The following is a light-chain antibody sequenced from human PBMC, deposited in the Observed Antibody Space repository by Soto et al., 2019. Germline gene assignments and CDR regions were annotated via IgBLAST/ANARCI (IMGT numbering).Light chain of an antibody. CDR3: SSYTTSSTVV. V-gene: IGLV2-14*03. Sequence: QSALTQPASVSGSPGQSIAISCTGTSSDVGAYDCVSWYQQHPDKAPKLMIYDVSHRPSGVSYRFSGSKSVNTATLTISGLQAEDEAHYYCSSYTTSSTVVLGTGTKLTVL. J-gene: IGLJ1*01. CDR2: DVS. CDR1: SSDVGAYDC.